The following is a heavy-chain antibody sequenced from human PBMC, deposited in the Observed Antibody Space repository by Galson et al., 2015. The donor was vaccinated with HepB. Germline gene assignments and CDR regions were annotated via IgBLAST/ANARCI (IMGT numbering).Heavy chain of an antibody. CDR2: IIPILGIA. Sequence: SVKVSCKASGGTFSSYAISWVRQAPGQGLEWMGRIIPILGIANYAQKFQGRVTITADKSTSTAYMELSSLRSEDTAVYYCARELNYSKYLVDRYYYYYYMDVWGKGTTVTVSS. J-gene: IGHJ6*03. CDR3: ARELNYSKYLVDRYYYYYYMDV. D-gene: IGHD4-11*01. V-gene: IGHV1-69*04. CDR1: GGTFSSYA.